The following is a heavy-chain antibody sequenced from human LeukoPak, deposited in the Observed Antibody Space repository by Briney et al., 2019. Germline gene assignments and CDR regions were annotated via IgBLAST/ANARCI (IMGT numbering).Heavy chain of an antibody. CDR3: ARGLGDAGMADGGY. CDR2: VNPDNGGT. Sequence: ASVKVACKASGYTFTCQYIHWVRQAPGQGLEWMGWVNPDNGGTNCEQKFQGRVPMTTDTSNSPAYLELRSLRSDDKAVYYCARGLGDAGMADGGYWGKGTLVTVSS. J-gene: IGHJ4*02. CDR1: GYTFTCQY. D-gene: IGHD5-18*01. V-gene: IGHV1-2*02.